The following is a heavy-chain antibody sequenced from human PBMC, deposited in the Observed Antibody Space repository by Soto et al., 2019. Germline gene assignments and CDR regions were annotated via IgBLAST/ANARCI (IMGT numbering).Heavy chain of an antibody. V-gene: IGHV3-23*01. CDR2: ISGSGGST. Sequence: GGSLRLSCAASGFTFSSYAMSWVRQAPGKGLEWVSAISGSGGSTYYADSVKGRFTISRDNSKNTLYLQMNSLRAEDTAVYYCAKGQVYSSSHSWFDPWGQGTLVTVSS. CDR1: GFTFSSYA. CDR3: AKGQVYSSSHSWFDP. D-gene: IGHD6-13*01. J-gene: IGHJ5*02.